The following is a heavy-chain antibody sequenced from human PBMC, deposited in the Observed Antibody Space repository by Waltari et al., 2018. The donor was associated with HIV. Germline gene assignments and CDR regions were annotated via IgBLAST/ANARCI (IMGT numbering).Heavy chain of an antibody. V-gene: IGHV3-30*18. D-gene: IGHD3-16*01. CDR2: ILYDGSQR. J-gene: IGHJ6*02. Sequence: QVQLVASGGGVVQPGRSLGLSCAASGFTFNICGMHWVRQAPGKGLEWVAVILYDGSQRYYADSVKGRFIISRDNSKNMLYLQMNSLRVEDTATYYCAKDQGRYYFGMDVWGQGTTVTVSS. CDR1: GFTFNICG. CDR3: AKDQGRYYFGMDV.